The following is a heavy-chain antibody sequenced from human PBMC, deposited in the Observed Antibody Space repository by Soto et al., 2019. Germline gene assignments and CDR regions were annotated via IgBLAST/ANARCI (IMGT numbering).Heavy chain of an antibody. J-gene: IGHJ4*02. CDR3: ARSPRPYIVVVPAAMGVYLDY. Sequence: SETLSLTCTVSGGSISSGGYSWSWIRQHPGKGLEWIGYIYYSGSTYYNPSLKSRATISVDTSKNQFSLKLSSVTAADTAVYYCARSPRPYIVVVPAAMGVYLDYWGQGTLVTVSS. V-gene: IGHV4-31*03. CDR1: GGSISSGGYS. CDR2: IYYSGST. D-gene: IGHD2-2*01.